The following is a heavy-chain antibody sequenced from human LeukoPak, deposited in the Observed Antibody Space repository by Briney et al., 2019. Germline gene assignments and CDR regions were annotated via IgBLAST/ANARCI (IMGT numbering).Heavy chain of an antibody. CDR3: ARDLLITMVRGVIDY. D-gene: IGHD3-10*01. V-gene: IGHV3-21*01. CDR1: GFTFSSYS. Sequence: GGPLRLSCAASGFTFSSYSMNWVRQAPGKGLEWVSSISSSSSYIYYADSVKGRFTISRDNAKNSLYLQMNSLRAEDTAVYYCARDLLITMVRGVIDYWGQGTLVTVSS. J-gene: IGHJ4*02. CDR2: ISSSSSYI.